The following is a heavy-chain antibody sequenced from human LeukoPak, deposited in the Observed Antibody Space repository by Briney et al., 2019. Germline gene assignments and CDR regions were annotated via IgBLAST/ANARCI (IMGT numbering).Heavy chain of an antibody. J-gene: IGHJ1*01. D-gene: IGHD3-22*01. Sequence: PGGSLRLSCAASGFTFSSYGMHWVRQAPGKGLGWVAFIRYDGSNKYYADSVKGRFTISRDNSKNTLYLQMNSLRAEDTAVYYCAKDGRIAMIVVAFQHWGQGTLVTVSS. V-gene: IGHV3-30*02. CDR2: IRYDGSNK. CDR1: GFTFSSYG. CDR3: AKDGRIAMIVVAFQH.